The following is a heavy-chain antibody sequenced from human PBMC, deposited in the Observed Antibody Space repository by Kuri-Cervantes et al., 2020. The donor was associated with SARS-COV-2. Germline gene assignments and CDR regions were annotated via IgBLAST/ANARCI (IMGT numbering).Heavy chain of an antibody. CDR2: ISYDGTNK. J-gene: IGHJ5*02. D-gene: IGHD2-21*01. V-gene: IGHV3-30-3*01. CDR1: GFTFNTCA. Sequence: GESLKISCAVSGFTFNTCAMHWVRQAPGKGLEWMAIISYDGTNKYFADSVKGRFSISRDNSNNTLYLQLNSLRAEDTAIYYCVRDRVGVHGSWGQGTLVTVSS. CDR3: VRDRVGVHGS.